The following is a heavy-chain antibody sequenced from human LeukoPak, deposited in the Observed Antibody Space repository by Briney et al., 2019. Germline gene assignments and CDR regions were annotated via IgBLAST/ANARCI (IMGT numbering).Heavy chain of an antibody. Sequence: GGSLRLPCAASGFTFSSYGMHWVRQAPGKGLEWVAVIWYDGSNKYYADSVKGRFTISRDNSKNTLYLQMNSLRAEDTAVYYCARGDVQLWLIDYWGQGTLVTVSS. CDR3: ARGDVQLWLIDY. CDR1: GFTFSSYG. D-gene: IGHD5-18*01. J-gene: IGHJ4*02. V-gene: IGHV3-33*01. CDR2: IWYDGSNK.